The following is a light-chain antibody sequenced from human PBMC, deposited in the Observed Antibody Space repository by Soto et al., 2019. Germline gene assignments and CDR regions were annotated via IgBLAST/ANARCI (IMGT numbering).Light chain of an antibody. CDR3: QQYNSYPLT. V-gene: IGKV3-15*01. J-gene: IGKJ4*01. CDR2: GAS. Sequence: EIVMTQSPASLSVSPGERATLSCRASQNVNSNLAWYQQKPGQAPRFLIYGASTRATGIPARFSGSGSGTEFTLTISSLQSDDFATYYCQQYNSYPLTFGGGTKVEIK. CDR1: QNVNSN.